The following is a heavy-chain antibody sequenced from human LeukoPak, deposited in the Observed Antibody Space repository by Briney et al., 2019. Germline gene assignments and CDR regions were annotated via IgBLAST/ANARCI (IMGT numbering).Heavy chain of an antibody. Sequence: EGSLRLSCAASGFTFSSYAMNWVRQAPGKGLEWVSAISSSGGRTTYADSVKGRCTISRDNSKNTLYLQMSSLRAEDTAVYYCVREDLGIEYWGQGTLVTVSP. V-gene: IGHV3-23*01. CDR1: GFTFSSYA. CDR2: ISSSGGRT. J-gene: IGHJ4*02. CDR3: VREDLGIEY. D-gene: IGHD3/OR15-3a*01.